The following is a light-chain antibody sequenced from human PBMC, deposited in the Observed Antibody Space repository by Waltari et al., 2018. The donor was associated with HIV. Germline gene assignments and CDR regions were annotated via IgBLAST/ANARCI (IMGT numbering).Light chain of an antibody. J-gene: IGKJ4*01. CDR2: GAS. CDR3: QQYGSSPLT. CDR1: QTVTSNN. V-gene: IGKV3-20*01. Sequence: EIVLTQSPGTLSLSPGERATLSCRASQTVTSNNLAWYQQKPCQAPRLLRYGASIRATSIPDRFSGSVSGKDFTLTINRLEPEDFAVYYCQQYGSSPLTFGAGTKVEIK.